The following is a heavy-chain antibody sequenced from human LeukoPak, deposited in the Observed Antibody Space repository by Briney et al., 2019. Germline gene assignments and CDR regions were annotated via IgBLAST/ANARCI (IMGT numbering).Heavy chain of an antibody. Sequence: GESLKTSCQGSGYSFSNFWIGWVRQMPGKGLEWMGIIYYGDSDTRYSPSFQGQVIISADRSVNTVYLQWDSLKASDTATYYCARREASANFDYWGQGTLVTVSS. J-gene: IGHJ4*02. CDR3: ARREASANFDY. CDR2: IYYGDSDT. V-gene: IGHV5-51*01. CDR1: GYSFSNFW. D-gene: IGHD2-15*01.